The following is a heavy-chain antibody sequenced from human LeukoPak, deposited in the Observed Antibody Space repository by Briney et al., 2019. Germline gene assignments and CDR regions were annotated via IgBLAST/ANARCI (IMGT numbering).Heavy chain of an antibody. CDR3: ARNIGGSSGISVDFDY. CDR2: TYYRSKWYN. D-gene: IGHD6-19*01. J-gene: IGHJ4*02. Sequence: SQTLSLTCAISGDSVSSNSAAWNWIRQSPSRGLEWLGRTYYRSKWYNDYAVFVKSRITINADTSKNQFSLQLNSVTPEDTAVYYCARNIGGSSGISVDFDYWGQGTLVTVSS. CDR1: GDSVSSNSAA. V-gene: IGHV6-1*01.